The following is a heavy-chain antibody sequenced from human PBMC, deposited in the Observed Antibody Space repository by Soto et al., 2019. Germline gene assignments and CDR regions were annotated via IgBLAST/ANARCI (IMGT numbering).Heavy chain of an antibody. D-gene: IGHD6-19*01. CDR3: ARHVRGGQWLFDY. CDR1: GGSISSSSYY. V-gene: IGHV4-39*01. CDR2: IYYSGST. Sequence: KPSETLSLTCTVSGGSISSSSYYWGWIRQPPGKGLEWIGSIYYSGSTYYNPSLKSRVTISVDTSKNQFSLKLSSVTAADTAVYYCARHVRGGQWLFDYWGQGTLVTVSS. J-gene: IGHJ4*02.